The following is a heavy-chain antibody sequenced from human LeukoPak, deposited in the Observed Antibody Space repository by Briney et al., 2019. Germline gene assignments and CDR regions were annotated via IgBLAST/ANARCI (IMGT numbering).Heavy chain of an antibody. CDR3: ARCQRGLTTVTTLDY. V-gene: IGHV4-39*02. D-gene: IGHD4-17*01. CDR2: IYYSGGT. CDR1: GGSMSSSRYY. Sequence: PSETLSLICTVSGGSMSSSRYYWGWIRQPPGKGLEWIGSIYYSGGTYYNPSLKSRVTISVDTSKNHFSLKLSSVTAADTAVYYCARCQRGLTTVTTLDYWGQGTLVTVAS. J-gene: IGHJ4*02.